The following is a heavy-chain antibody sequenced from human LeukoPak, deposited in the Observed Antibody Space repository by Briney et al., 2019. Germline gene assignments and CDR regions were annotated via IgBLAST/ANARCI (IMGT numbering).Heavy chain of an antibody. Sequence: GGSLRLSCAASGFTFSSYAMSWVRQAPGKGLEWVSAISGSGGSTYYADSVEGRFTISRDNSKNTLYLQMNSLRAEDTAVYYCAKDPYNWNHLAYWGQGTLVTVSS. CDR1: GFTFSSYA. V-gene: IGHV3-23*01. D-gene: IGHD1-14*01. CDR2: ISGSGGST. J-gene: IGHJ4*02. CDR3: AKDPYNWNHLAY.